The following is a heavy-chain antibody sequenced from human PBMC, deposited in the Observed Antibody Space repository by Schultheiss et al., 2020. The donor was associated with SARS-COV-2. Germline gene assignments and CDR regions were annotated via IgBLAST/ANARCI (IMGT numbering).Heavy chain of an antibody. J-gene: IGHJ6*02. Sequence: GGSLRLSCAASGFTFDDYAMHWVRQAPGKGLEWVSGISWNSGSIGYADSVKGRFTISRDNAKNSLYLQMNSLRAEDTAVYYCAKSQYQLLWGYYYGMDVWGQGTTVTVSS. CDR2: ISWNSGSI. CDR3: AKSQYQLLWGYYYGMDV. V-gene: IGHV3-9*01. D-gene: IGHD2-2*01. CDR1: GFTFDDYA.